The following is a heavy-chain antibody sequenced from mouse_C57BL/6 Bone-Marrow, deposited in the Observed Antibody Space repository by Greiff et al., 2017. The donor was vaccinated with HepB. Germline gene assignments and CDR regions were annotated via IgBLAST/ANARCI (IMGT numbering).Heavy chain of an antibody. D-gene: IGHD1-1*01. CDR2: ISSGGSYT. CDR3: ARHERVYYYGSSYWFAY. J-gene: IGHJ3*01. CDR1: GFTFSSYG. V-gene: IGHV5-6*02. Sequence: EVKLVESGGDLVKPGGSLKLSCAASGFTFSSYGMSWVRQTPDKRLEWVATISSGGSYTYYPDSVKGRFTISRDNAKNTLYLQMSSLKSEDTAMYYCARHERVYYYGSSYWFAYWGQGTLVTVSA.